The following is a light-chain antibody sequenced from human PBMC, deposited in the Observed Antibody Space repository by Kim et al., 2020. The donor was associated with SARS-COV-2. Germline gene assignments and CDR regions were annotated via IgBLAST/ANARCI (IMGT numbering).Light chain of an antibody. J-gene: IGLJ3*02. V-gene: IGLV2-11*03. CDR1: TDDVGRYDL. CDR2: DVS. CDR3: CSYAGSYTWL. Sequence: GHAVTISCTGTTDDVGRYDLVSWYQQYPGKVPKLLIYDVSERPSGFPDRFSGAKSGSTASLTISGHQTDDEAAYYCCSYAGSYTWLFGGGTKLTVL.